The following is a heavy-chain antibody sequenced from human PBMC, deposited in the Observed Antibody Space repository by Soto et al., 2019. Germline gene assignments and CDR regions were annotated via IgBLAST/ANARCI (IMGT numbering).Heavy chain of an antibody. CDR3: ARDLGYCSGGSC. V-gene: IGHV1-69*08. CDR2: IIPILGIA. J-gene: IGHJ4*02. Sequence: QVQLVQSGAEVKKPGSSVKVSCKASGGTFSSYTISWVRQAPGQGLEWMGRIIPILGIANYAQKFQGRVTITEDKSTSTAYMELSSLRSEDTAVYYCARDLGYCSGGSCWGQGTLVTVSS. D-gene: IGHD2-15*01. CDR1: GGTFSSYT.